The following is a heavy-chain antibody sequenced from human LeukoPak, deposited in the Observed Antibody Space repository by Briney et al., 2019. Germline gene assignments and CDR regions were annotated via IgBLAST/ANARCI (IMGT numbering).Heavy chain of an antibody. CDR1: GFTFSDYY. Sequence: GGSLRLSCAASGFTFSDYYMSWIRQAPGKGLECVSYISSSGSTIYYADSVKGRFTISRDNAKNSLYLQMNSLRAEDTAVYYCARDPPLYCSGGSCSYWGQGTLVTVSS. CDR2: ISSSGSTI. CDR3: ARDPPLYCSGGSCSY. V-gene: IGHV3-11*01. J-gene: IGHJ4*02. D-gene: IGHD2-15*01.